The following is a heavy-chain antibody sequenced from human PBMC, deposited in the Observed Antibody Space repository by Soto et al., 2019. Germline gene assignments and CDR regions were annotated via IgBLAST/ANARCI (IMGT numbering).Heavy chain of an antibody. CDR3: ARVRSGTYFGVYYNGMDV. CDR1: GGTFSNYA. Sequence: QVQLVQSAPEVKKPGSSAKVSCKASGGTFSNYAFSWVRQAPGQGLEWMGGIIPMIGTANYAEKFQGRVTITADESTSTVYMELSRLRSEDTALYYCARVRSGTYFGVYYNGMDVWGQGTAVTVSS. D-gene: IGHD1-26*01. V-gene: IGHV1-69*01. CDR2: IIPMIGTA. J-gene: IGHJ6*02.